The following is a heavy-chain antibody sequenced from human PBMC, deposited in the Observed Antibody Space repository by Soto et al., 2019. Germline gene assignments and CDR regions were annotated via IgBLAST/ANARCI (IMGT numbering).Heavy chain of an antibody. D-gene: IGHD1-1*01. CDR2: IIPLFGTT. J-gene: IGHJ4*02. V-gene: IGHV1-69*01. CDR3: ARGQDTTVAHSHN. CDR1: GGTFSSFA. Sequence: QVQLVQSGAEVKKPGSSVKVSCKASGGTFSSFAISWVRQAPGQGLEWMGDIIPLFGTTNYAQTFQGRVTITADESTTTAYMELRSLRSNDTAVYYCARGQDTTVAHSHNWGQGTLVTVSS.